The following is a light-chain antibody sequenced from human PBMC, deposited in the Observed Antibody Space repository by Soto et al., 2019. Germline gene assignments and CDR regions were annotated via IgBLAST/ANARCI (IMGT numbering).Light chain of an antibody. CDR2: AAS. CDR1: QTIDSSY. CDR3: QQSYSTPLT. J-gene: IGKJ4*01. Sequence: ELVLTQSPGTLSLSPGERATLSCRASQTIDSSYLAWLRQKPGQAPRLLIYAASNRPTGIPDRFSGSGSGTDFTLTISSLQPEDFATYYCQQSYSTPLTFGGGTKVDIK. V-gene: IGKV3-20*01.